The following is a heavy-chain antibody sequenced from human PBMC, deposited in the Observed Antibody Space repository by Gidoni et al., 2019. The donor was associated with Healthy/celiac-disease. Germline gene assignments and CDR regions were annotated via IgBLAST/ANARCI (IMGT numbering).Heavy chain of an antibody. CDR3: TRHQVAGTTFDY. V-gene: IGHV3-73*02. CDR2: IRSKANSYAT. D-gene: IGHD6-19*01. Sequence: EVQLVEAGGGLVQPGGSRNLSWAASGFPFRGAAMHSVRMASGKGLVWVGRIRSKANSYATAYAASVKGRFTISRDDSKNTAYLQMNSLKTEDTAVYYCTRHQVAGTTFDYWGQGTLVTVSS. CDR1: GFPFRGAA. J-gene: IGHJ4*02.